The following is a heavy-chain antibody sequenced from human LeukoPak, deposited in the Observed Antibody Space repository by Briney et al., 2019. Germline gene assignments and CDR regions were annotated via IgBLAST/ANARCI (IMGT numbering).Heavy chain of an antibody. CDR1: GFTFSSYE. Sequence: GGSLRLSCAASGFTFSSYEMNWVRQAPGKGLVWVSRINSDGSSTSYADSVKGRFTISRDNAKNTLYLQMNSLRAEDTAVYYCARAAYYDFWSGYYTGRADYYYYYMDVWGKGTTVTVSS. D-gene: IGHD3-3*01. CDR2: INSDGSST. CDR3: ARAAYYDFWSGYYTGRADYYYYYMDV. J-gene: IGHJ6*03. V-gene: IGHV3-74*01.